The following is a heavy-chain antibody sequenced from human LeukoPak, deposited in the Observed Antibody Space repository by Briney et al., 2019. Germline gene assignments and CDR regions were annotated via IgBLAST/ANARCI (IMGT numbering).Heavy chain of an antibody. J-gene: IGHJ3*02. CDR3: AKDPGFRPHYNAFDI. CDR1: GFTFSSYA. Sequence: GGSLRLTCAASGFTFSSYAMSWVRQAPGKGLEWVSAISGSGGSTYYADSVKGRFTISRDNSKNTLYLQMNSLRAEDTAVYYCAKDPGFRPHYNAFDIWGQGTMVTASS. CDR2: ISGSGGST. V-gene: IGHV3-23*01. D-gene: IGHD3-10*01.